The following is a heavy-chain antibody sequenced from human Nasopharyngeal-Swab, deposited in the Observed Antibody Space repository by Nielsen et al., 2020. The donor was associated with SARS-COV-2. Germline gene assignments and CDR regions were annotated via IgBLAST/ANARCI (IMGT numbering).Heavy chain of an antibody. V-gene: IGHV1-24*01. CDR1: GYTLTELS. J-gene: IGHJ6*02. CDR3: RVVPAAMWYYYYGMDV. CDR2: FDPEDGET. Sequence: SVKVSCKVSGYTLTELSMHWVRQAPGKGLEWMGGFDPEDGETIYAQKFQGRVTMTEDTSTDTAYMELSSLRSEDTAVYYCRVVPAAMWYYYYGMDVWGQGTKVTVSS. D-gene: IGHD2-2*01.